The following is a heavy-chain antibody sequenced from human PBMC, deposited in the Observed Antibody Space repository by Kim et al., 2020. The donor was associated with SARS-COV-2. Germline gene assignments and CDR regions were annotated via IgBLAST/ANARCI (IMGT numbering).Heavy chain of an antibody. Sequence: SETLSLTCTVSGGSISNYYWSWIRQPPGKGLEWIGYIYSSGSTNYTPSLKSRVTISVDTSKNQFSLKLTSVTAADTAVYYCARQGGHDSPLAHWGQGTLV. J-gene: IGHJ4*02. CDR3: ARQGGHDSPLAH. V-gene: IGHV4-59*08. CDR2: IYSSGST. CDR1: GGSISNYY. D-gene: IGHD3-22*01.